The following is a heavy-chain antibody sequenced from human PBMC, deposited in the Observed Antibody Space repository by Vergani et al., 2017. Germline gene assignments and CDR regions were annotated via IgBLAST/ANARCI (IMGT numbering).Heavy chain of an antibody. CDR1: GFTFSSYA. CDR2: ISGSGGST. CDR3: SKSFYYDSRGYYPYDY. D-gene: IGHD3-22*01. V-gene: IGHV3-23*01. J-gene: IGHJ4*02. Sequence: EVQLLESGGGLVQPGGSLRLSCAASGFTFSSYAMSWVRQAPGKGLEWVSAISGSGGSTYYADAVKGRFTISSDNSKNTLYLQMNSLRAEDTAVYYCSKSFYYDSRGYYPYDYWGQGTLVTVSS.